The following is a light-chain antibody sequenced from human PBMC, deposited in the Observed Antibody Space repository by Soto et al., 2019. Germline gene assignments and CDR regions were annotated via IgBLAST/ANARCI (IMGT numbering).Light chain of an antibody. J-gene: IGKJ1*01. CDR1: QSVSSSY. V-gene: IGKV3-20*01. Sequence: EIVFTQSPCTLPLSPGERATLSCRASQSVSSSYLAWYQQKPGQAPRLLIYGASSRATGIPDRFSGSGSGTDFTLTISRLEPEDFAVYYCQQYGSSPTTFGQGTKV. CDR3: QQYGSSPTT. CDR2: GAS.